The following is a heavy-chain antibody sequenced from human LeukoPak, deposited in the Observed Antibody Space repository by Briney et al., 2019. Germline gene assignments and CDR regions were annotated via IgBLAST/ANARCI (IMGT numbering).Heavy chain of an antibody. V-gene: IGHV4-61*01. J-gene: IGHJ4*02. CDR3: ARITPSATIDY. CDR2: ISYSGSF. CDR1: GGSVTSGIHY. Sequence: SEALSLTCAVSGGSVTSGIHYWGWIRQAPGEGLEWIGYISYSGSFNYNPSLKSRVTMSVDTSKNQFSLKLSSVTAADTAIYYCARITPSATIDYWGQGTLVTVSS. D-gene: IGHD5-12*01.